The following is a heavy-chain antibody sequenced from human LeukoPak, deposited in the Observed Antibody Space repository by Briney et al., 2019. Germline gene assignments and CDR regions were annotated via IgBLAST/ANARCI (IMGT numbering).Heavy chain of an antibody. CDR3: AKDDSGMVYAATGGFDY. D-gene: IGHD2-8*01. Sequence: GGSLRLSCAPSGFTFDDYAMHWVRQAPGKGVEWVSLISGGGGSTYYADSVKDRFTISRDNSKNSLYLQMNSLRTEDTALYYCAKDDSGMVYAATGGFDYWGQGTLVTVSS. J-gene: IGHJ4*02. CDR2: ISGGGGST. V-gene: IGHV3-43*02. CDR1: GFTFDDYA.